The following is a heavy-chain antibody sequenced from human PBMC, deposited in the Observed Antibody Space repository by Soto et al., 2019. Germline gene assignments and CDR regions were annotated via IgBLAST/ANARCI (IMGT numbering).Heavy chain of an antibody. V-gene: IGHV3-53*01. Sequence: GGSLRLSCAASGFTVSSNYVSWVRQAPGKGLEWVSVIYSGGSTYYADSVKGRFTISRDNSKNTLYLQMNSLRAEDTAAYYCAREYCSSTSCFLHMDVWGQGTTVTVSS. D-gene: IGHD2-2*01. CDR2: IYSGGST. CDR3: AREYCSSTSCFLHMDV. CDR1: GFTVSSNY. J-gene: IGHJ6*02.